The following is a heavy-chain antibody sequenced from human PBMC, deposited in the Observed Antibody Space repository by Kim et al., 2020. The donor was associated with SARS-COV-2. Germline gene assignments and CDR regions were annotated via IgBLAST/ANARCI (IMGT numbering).Heavy chain of an antibody. V-gene: IGHV4-39*01. Sequence: SETLSLTCTVSSGSISSSSYYWGWIRQPPGKGLEWIGSIYYSGSTYYNPSLKSRVTISVDTSKNQFSLKLSSVTAADTAVYYCARLIDSSGWYYFDYWGQGTLVTVSS. D-gene: IGHD6-19*01. CDR3: ARLIDSSGWYYFDY. CDR2: IYYSGST. J-gene: IGHJ4*02. CDR1: SGSISSSSYY.